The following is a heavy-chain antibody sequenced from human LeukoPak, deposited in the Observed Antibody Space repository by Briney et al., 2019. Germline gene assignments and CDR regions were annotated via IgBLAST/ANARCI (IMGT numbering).Heavy chain of an antibody. Sequence: SETLSLTCTVSGGSITSNSYSWGWIRQPPGKGLQWIVTLSHAGTNYYNPSLKSRVTMPVDRSKNQLSLKLTSVTATDTAVYYCAGLRGGVQLWGDWGQGTLVTVSS. D-gene: IGHD5-18*01. CDR3: AGLRGGVQLWGD. V-gene: IGHV4-39*01. J-gene: IGHJ4*02. CDR2: LSHAGTN. CDR1: GGSITSNSYS.